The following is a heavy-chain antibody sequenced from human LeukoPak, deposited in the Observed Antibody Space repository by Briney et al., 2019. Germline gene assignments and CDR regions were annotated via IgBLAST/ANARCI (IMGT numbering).Heavy chain of an antibody. J-gene: IGHJ5*02. CDR1: GGSFSGYY. V-gene: IGHV4-34*01. Sequence: SETLSLTCAVYGGSFSGYYWSWIRQPPGKGLEWIGEINHSGSTNYNPSLKSRVTISVDTSKNQFSLKLSSVTAADTGVFYCARALMTLVRGVPRTTWFDHWGQGTLVAVSS. CDR3: ARALMTLVRGVPRTTWFDH. D-gene: IGHD3-10*01. CDR2: INHSGST.